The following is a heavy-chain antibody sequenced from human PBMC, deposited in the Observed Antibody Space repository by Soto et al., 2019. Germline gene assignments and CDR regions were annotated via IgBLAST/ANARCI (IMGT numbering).Heavy chain of an antibody. CDR3: ARVVAVSWFEENWFXP. J-gene: IGHJ5*02. D-gene: IGHD3-10*01. Sequence: ASVKVSCKASGYTFTSYGISWVRQAPGQGLEWMGWISAYNGNTNYAQKLQGRVTMTTDTSTSTAYMELRSLRSDDTAVYYCARVVAVSWFEENWFXPWGQGTLVTVSS. CDR2: ISAYNGNT. CDR1: GYTFTSYG. V-gene: IGHV1-18*01.